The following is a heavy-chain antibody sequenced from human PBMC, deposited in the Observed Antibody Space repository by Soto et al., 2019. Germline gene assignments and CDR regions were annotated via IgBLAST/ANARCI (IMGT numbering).Heavy chain of an antibody. V-gene: IGHV4-39*01. J-gene: IGHJ3*02. CDR2: IYYSGST. CDR3: ARRGGVATNAFDI. CDR1: GGSISSSSYY. D-gene: IGHD5-12*01. Sequence: QLQLQESGPGLVKPSETLSLTCTVSGGSISSSSYYWGWIRQPPGKGLEWIGIIYYSGSTYYNPSLKSRDTISVDTSQTQSSLKLRSVTAADTAVDSGARRGGVATNAFDIWGQGTMVTVSS.